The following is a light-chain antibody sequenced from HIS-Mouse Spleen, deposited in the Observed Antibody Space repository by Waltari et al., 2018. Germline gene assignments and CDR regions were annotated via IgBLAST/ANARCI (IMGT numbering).Light chain of an antibody. CDR3: SSYTSSSTPVV. CDR2: EVS. V-gene: IGLV2-14*01. Sequence: QSALTQPASVSGSPGQSITISCTGTSSDVGGSHYVSWYRQPPGKAPNLMIYEVSNRPSGVSNRFSGSKSGNTASLTISGLQAEDEADYYCSSYTSSSTPVVFGGGTKLTVL. J-gene: IGLJ2*01. CDR1: SSDVGGSHY.